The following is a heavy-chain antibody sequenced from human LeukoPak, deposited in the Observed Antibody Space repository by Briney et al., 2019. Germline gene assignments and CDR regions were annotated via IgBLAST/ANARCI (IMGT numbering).Heavy chain of an antibody. V-gene: IGHV1-69*02. CDR2: IIPILGIA. Sequence: SVKVSCKAPGGTFSSYTISWVRQAPGQGLEWMGRIIPILGIANYAQKFQGRVTITADKSTSTAYMELSSLRSEDTAVYYCARPVWGVTHDAFDIWGQGTMVTVSS. D-gene: IGHD3-16*01. CDR3: ARPVWGVTHDAFDI. CDR1: GGTFSSYT. J-gene: IGHJ3*02.